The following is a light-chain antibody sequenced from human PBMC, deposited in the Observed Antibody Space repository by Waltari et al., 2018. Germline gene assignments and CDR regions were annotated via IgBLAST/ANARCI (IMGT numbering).Light chain of an antibody. CDR2: RAS. V-gene: IGKV1-5*03. Sequence: DIQMTQFPSTLSASVGDRVTITCRASESIGDWMAWYQQETGKAPKLLIYRASTLQSDVPSRFSGSESGTDFTLKINRVEAEDVGVYYCMQGTHWPYTFGQGTRLEI. CDR1: ESIGDW. J-gene: IGKJ2*01. CDR3: MQGTHWPYT.